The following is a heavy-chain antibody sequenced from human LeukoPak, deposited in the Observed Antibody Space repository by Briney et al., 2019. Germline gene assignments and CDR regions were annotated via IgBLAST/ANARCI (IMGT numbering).Heavy chain of an antibody. CDR1: GYTFTSYD. J-gene: IGHJ4*02. V-gene: IGHV1-8*01. Sequence: ASVKVSCKASGYTFTSYDINWVRQATGQGLEWMGWMNPNSGNTGYAQKFQGRVTMTRNTSISTAYMELSSLRSEDTAVYYCARGDTYDFWSGSSFDYWGQGTLVTVSS. CDR3: ARGDTYDFWSGSSFDY. D-gene: IGHD3-3*01. CDR2: MNPNSGNT.